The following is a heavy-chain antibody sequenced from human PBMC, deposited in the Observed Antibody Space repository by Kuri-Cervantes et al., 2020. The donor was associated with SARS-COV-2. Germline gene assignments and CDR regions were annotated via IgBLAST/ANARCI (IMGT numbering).Heavy chain of an antibody. V-gene: IGHV1-2*02. J-gene: IGHJ3*02. Sequence: ASVKVSCKASGYTFTGYYIHWVRQAPGQGLEWVGWINSNTGGTKFAQKFQGRVTMTGDTSINTAYMELSRLRSDDTAVYYCVRFRYYDTIRNASDIWGQGTLVTVSS. D-gene: IGHD3-16*01. CDR2: INSNTGGT. CDR3: VRFRYYDTIRNASDI. CDR1: GYTFTGYY.